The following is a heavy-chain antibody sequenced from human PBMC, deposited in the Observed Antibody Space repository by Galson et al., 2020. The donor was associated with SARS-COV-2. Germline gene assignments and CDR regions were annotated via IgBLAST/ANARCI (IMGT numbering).Heavy chain of an antibody. CDR1: GFALGRYW. Sequence: TGGSLRLSCAASGFALGRYWMHWVRQAPGKGLAWVSRINEDGSSIDYAESVRGRFAISRDIVKNTLYLQMNSLRAEDTAVYYCSRDTYGEEEFWGQGTLVTVSS. CDR2: INEDGSSI. D-gene: IGHD2-8*01. J-gene: IGHJ4*02. V-gene: IGHV3-74*01. CDR3: SRDTYGEEEF.